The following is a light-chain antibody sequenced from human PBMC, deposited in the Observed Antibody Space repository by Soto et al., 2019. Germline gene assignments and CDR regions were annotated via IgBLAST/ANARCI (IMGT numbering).Light chain of an antibody. Sequence: DIQMTQSPFTLSASVGDGVTITCRASQSISSWLAWYQQKPGRAPNLLIYDASSLQSGVPSRFSGSGSGTEFTLTISSLQPDDFATYYCQQYERYSSFGQGTKLEIK. CDR3: QQYERYSS. J-gene: IGKJ2*01. V-gene: IGKV1-5*01. CDR2: DAS. CDR1: QSISSW.